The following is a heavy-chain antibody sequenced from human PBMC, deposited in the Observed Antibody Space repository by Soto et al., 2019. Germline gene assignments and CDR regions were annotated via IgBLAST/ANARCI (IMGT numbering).Heavy chain of an antibody. CDR3: ARPTSLDGNPVVH. Sequence: GGSLRLSCAASGFTFSSNWMHWVRQAPGKGLEWVSRITSDGSSPIYADSVKGRFTVSRDNAKSTLYLQMSSLRVEDTAVYYCARPTSLDGNPVVHCGHGTLATVSS. CDR1: GFTFSSNW. J-gene: IGHJ5*02. V-gene: IGHV3-74*01. CDR2: ITSDGSSP.